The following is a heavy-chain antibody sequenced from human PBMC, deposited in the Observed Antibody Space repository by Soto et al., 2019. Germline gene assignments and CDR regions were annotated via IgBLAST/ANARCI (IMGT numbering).Heavy chain of an antibody. V-gene: IGHV1-69*06. CDR1: GGTFNSYG. Sequence: ASVKVSCKASGGTFNSYGISWVRQAPGQGLDWMGVIIPLYGTVNYAQKFQGRVSITADKSTSTAYMDLSSLRSDDTAVYYCARDNYGGMLDFWGPGTLVTVSS. CDR2: IIPLYGTV. J-gene: IGHJ4*02. D-gene: IGHD4-17*01. CDR3: ARDNYGGMLDF.